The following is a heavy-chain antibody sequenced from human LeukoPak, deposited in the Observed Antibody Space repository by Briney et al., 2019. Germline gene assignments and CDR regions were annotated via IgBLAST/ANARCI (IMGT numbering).Heavy chain of an antibody. J-gene: IGHJ3*02. D-gene: IGHD2-2*01. CDR3: ASHRPASAGAFDI. CDR1: GYSSTSYW. CDR2: NFPGDSDT. Sequence: SMKTSSKGSGYSSTSYWNCWVRPMPGKGLEWRGINFPGDSDTRYSPSFQGQVTISADKSISTAYLQWSSLKASDTAMYYCASHRPASAGAFDIWGQGTMVTVSS. V-gene: IGHV5-51*01.